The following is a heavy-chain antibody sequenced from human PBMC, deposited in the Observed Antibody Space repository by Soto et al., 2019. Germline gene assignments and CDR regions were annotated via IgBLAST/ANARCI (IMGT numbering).Heavy chain of an antibody. CDR3: ARDRGSGAVDGTNWFDP. D-gene: IGHD6-19*01. CDR2: INPSGGST. V-gene: IGHV1-46*01. Sequence: QVQLVQSGAEVKKPGASVKVSCKASGYTFTSYYMHWVRQAPGQGLEWMGIINPSGGSTSYAQKFQGRVTMTRDTSTSTVYMELSSLRSEDTAVYYCARDRGSGAVDGTNWFDPWGQGTLVTVSS. CDR1: GYTFTSYY. J-gene: IGHJ5*02.